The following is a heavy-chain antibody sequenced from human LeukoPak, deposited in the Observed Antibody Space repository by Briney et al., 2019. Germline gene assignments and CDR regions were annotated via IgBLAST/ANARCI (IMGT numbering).Heavy chain of an antibody. J-gene: IGHJ4*02. D-gene: IGHD1-26*01. Sequence: SETLSLTCTVSGGSISSGSYYWSWIRQPAGKGLEWIGRIYTSGSANYNPSLKSRVTISVDTSKNQFSLKLSSVTAADTAVYYCARSIVGATAEFDYWGQGTLVTVSS. CDR2: IYTSGSA. CDR3: ARSIVGATAEFDY. V-gene: IGHV4-61*02. CDR1: GGSISSGSYY.